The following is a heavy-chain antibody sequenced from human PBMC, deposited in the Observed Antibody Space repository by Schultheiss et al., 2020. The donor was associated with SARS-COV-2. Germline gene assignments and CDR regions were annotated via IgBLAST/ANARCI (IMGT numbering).Heavy chain of an antibody. D-gene: IGHD5-12*01. J-gene: IGHJ4*02. V-gene: IGHV3-48*03. Sequence: GGPLRLSCAASGFIFSNYEMNWVRQAPGKGLEWISYISGSGDTIYYADSVKGRFTISRDNAKNSLYLQMNSLRAEDTAVYYCARFPRSGYDLDYWGQGTLVTVSS. CDR3: ARFPRSGYDLDY. CDR2: ISGSGDTI. CDR1: GFIFSNYE.